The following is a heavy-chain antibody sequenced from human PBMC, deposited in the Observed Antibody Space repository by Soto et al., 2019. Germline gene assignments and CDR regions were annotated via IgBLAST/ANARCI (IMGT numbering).Heavy chain of an antibody. V-gene: IGHV3-23*01. CDR1: GFNFKSYG. D-gene: IGHD2-2*02. J-gene: IGHJ4*02. Sequence: GGSLRLSCAASGFNFKSYGMSWVRQAPGKGLEWVSAISASAGSTYYADSVKGRFTISRDNSKNTLSLQMHSLSADDTAVYYCAKDRIVVVPPAIRAFDSWGQGTLVTVSS. CDR2: ISASAGST. CDR3: AKDRIVVVPPAIRAFDS.